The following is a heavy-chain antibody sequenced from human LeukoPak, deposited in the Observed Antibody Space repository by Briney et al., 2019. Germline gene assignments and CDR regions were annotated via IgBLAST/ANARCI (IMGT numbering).Heavy chain of an antibody. J-gene: IGHJ5*02. CDR3: ARDAVPAGWFDP. D-gene: IGHD2-2*01. V-gene: IGHV3-33*01. CDR2: IWYDGSNK. Sequence: GGSLRLSCAASGFTFSSYGMHWVRQAPGKGLEWVAVIWYDGSNKYYADSVKGRFTISRDNSKNTLYLQMNSLRAEDTAVYYCARDAVPAGWFDPWGQGTMVTVSS. CDR1: GFTFSSYG.